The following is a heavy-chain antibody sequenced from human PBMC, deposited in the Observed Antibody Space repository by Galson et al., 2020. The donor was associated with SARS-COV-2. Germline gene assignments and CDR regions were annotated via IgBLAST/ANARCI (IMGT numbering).Heavy chain of an antibody. CDR3: ARGEAADQGGGFLYYFDY. J-gene: IGHJ4*02. CDR2: IYYSGST. CDR1: GGSISSYY. D-gene: IGHD6-13*01. Sequence: SETLSLTCTVSGGSISSYYWSWIRQPPGKGLEWIGYIYYSGSTNYNPSLKSRVTISVDTSKNQFSLKLSSVTAADTAVYYCARGEAADQGGGFLYYFDYWGQGTLVTVSS. V-gene: IGHV4-59*01.